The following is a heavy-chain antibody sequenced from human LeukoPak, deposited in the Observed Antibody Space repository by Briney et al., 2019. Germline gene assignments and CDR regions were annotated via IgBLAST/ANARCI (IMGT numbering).Heavy chain of an antibody. J-gene: IGHJ4*02. V-gene: IGHV4-30-4*08. D-gene: IGHD4-17*01. CDR1: GGSISSGDYY. Sequence: PSETLSLTCTVSGGSISSGDYYWSWIRQPPGKGLEWIGYIYYSGSTYYNPSLKSRVTISVDTSKNQFSLKLSSVTAADTAVYYCARVPPAYGDSYYFDYWGQGTLVTVSS. CDR2: IYYSGST. CDR3: ARVPPAYGDSYYFDY.